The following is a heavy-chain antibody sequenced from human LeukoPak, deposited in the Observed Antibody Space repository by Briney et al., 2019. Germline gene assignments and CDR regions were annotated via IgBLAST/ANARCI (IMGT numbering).Heavy chain of an antibody. J-gene: IGHJ4*02. CDR2: ISYDGNNK. V-gene: IGHV3-30*04. CDR3: ARDYTMFWSGCDY. Sequence: PGGSLRLSCAASGFTFSSYAMHWVRQAPGKGLEWVAVISYDGNNKYYADSVKGRFTISRDNSKNTVYLQMNSLRGEETAVYYCARDYTMFWSGCDYWGQGTLVTVSS. CDR1: GFTFSSYA. D-gene: IGHD3-3*01.